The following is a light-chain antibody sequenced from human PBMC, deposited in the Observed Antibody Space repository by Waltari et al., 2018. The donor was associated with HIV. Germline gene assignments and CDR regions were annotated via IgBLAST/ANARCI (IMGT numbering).Light chain of an antibody. CDR1: VGSYNL. CDR2: DVS. J-gene: IGLJ1*01. V-gene: IGLV2-23*02. CDR3: CSYAGGNTYV. Sequence: QSALTRPASVSGSPGQSLTISCTDVGSYNLVSWYQQHPGKAPKLLIYDVSERPSGISNRFSGSKAGNTASLTIFGLQAEDEADYYCCSYAGGNTYVFDTGTKVTVL.